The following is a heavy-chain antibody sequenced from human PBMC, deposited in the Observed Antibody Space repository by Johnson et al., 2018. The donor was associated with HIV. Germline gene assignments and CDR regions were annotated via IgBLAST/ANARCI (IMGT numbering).Heavy chain of an antibody. J-gene: IGHJ3*02. V-gene: IGHV3-66*01. Sequence: VQLVESGGGLVQPGGSLRLSCAVSGYSVTGYNMNWVRQAPVKGLEWVSVIYSGGSTYYADSVKGRFTISRDNSKNTLYLQMNSLRAEDMAVYYCATMDGSGSYWAVDIWGQGTAVTVSP. D-gene: IGHD3-10*01. CDR2: IYSGGST. CDR3: ATMDGSGSYWAVDI. CDR1: GYSVTGYN.